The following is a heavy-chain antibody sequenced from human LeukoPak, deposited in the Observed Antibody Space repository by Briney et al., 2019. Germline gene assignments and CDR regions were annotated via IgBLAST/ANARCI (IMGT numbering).Heavy chain of an antibody. J-gene: IGHJ4*02. D-gene: IGHD6-19*01. V-gene: IGHV4-59*08. CDR1: GGSISSYH. CDR2: IYYSGST. CDR3: ARAVSGRFDY. Sequence: SETLSLTCTVSGGSISSYHWGWIRQPPGKGLEWTGYIYYSGSTNYNPPLNSRVTILVDTSKNQFSLRLSSVTAADTAIYYCARAVSGRFDYWGQGTLVTVSS.